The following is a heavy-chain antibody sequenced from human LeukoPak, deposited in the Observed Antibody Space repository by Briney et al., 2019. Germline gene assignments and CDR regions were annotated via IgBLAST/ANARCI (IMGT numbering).Heavy chain of an antibody. D-gene: IGHD3-10*01. V-gene: IGHV4-59*12. Sequence: MPSETLSLTCTVSGGSISSYYWSWIRQPPGKGLEWIGYIYYSGTTNYNPPLKSRVTISVDTSKNQFSLKLSSVTAADTAVYYCARGRRITNGSGSYYRGPPHAFDIWGQGTTVTVSS. J-gene: IGHJ3*02. CDR2: IYYSGTT. CDR3: ARGRRITNGSGSYYRGPPHAFDI. CDR1: GGSISSYY.